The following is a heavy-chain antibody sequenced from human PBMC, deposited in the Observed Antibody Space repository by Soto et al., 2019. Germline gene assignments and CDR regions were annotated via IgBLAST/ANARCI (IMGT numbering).Heavy chain of an antibody. CDR3: AQDRGWGVVSPSHDY. V-gene: IGHV3-23*01. J-gene: IGHJ4*02. D-gene: IGHD2-21*01. Sequence: EVELLESGGVIVQPGGSLRVSCVASGFTFRNFVMSWVRQAPGKGLEWVSAIRGTGGETFYADSVKGRFTISRDNSKNTLYLQMNRLRDEDTALYFCAQDRGWGVVSPSHDYWGQGTLVTVSS. CDR2: IRGTGGET. CDR1: GFTFRNFV.